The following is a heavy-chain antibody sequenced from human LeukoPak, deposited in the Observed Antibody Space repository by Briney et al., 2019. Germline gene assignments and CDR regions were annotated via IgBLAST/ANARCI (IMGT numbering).Heavy chain of an antibody. CDR1: GGSFSGYY. D-gene: IGHD2-2*01. V-gene: IGHV4-34*01. CDR3: ARGVWYCSSTSCYSNWFDP. CDR2: INHSGST. J-gene: IGHJ5*02. Sequence: PSESLSLTCAVYGGSFSGYYWSWIRQPPGKGLEWIGEINHSGSTNYNPSLKSRVTISVDTSKNQLSLKLSSVTAADTAVYYCARGVWYCSSTSCYSNWFDPWGRGTLVTVSS.